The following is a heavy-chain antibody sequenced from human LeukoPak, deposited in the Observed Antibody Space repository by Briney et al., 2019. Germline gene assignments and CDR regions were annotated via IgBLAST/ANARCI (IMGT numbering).Heavy chain of an antibody. CDR2: IIPIFGTA. D-gene: IGHD3-22*01. CDR1: GGTFSSYA. J-gene: IGHJ4*02. V-gene: IGHV1-69*01. CDR3: ARHRFKDYYGSSGYRY. Sequence: ASVKVSCKASGGTFSSYAISWVRQAPGQGLEWMGGIIPIFGTANYAQKFQGRVTITADESTSTAYMELSSLRSEDTAVYYCARHRFKDYYGSSGYRYWGQGTLVTVSS.